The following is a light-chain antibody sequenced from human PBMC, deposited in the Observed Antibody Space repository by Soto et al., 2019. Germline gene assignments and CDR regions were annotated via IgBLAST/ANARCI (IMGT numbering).Light chain of an antibody. CDR3: QQYGSSPSFP. Sequence: EIVLTQSPGTLSLSPGERATLSCRASQSVSYYLAWYQQKPGQAPRLLIYDASSRATGVPDRFSGSGSGTDFTLTISRLETDEVAGYYCQQYGSSPSFPFGDGTRLVIK. V-gene: IGKV3-20*01. CDR2: DAS. CDR1: QSVSYY. J-gene: IGKJ5*01.